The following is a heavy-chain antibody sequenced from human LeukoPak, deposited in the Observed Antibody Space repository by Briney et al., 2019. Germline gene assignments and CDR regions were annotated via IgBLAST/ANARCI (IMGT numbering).Heavy chain of an antibody. CDR2: MSGSGDST. V-gene: IGHV3-23*01. Sequence: GGSLRLSCAASGFTLSSYAMTWVRQAPGKGLEWVSAMSGSGDSTYHAESVKGRFTISRDNSKNTLYLQMNSLRVEDTAVYYCAREGRVSGYDFDCWGQGTLVTVSS. J-gene: IGHJ4*02. CDR3: AREGRVSGYDFDC. D-gene: IGHD5-12*01. CDR1: GFTLSSYA.